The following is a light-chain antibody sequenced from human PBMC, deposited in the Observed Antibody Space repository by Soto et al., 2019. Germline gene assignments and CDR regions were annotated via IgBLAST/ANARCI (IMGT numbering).Light chain of an antibody. J-gene: IGLJ3*02. CDR2: EVN. Sequence: QSALTQPPSASGSPGQSVTISCTGTSSDVGGSNYVSWYQLHPGKAPRLIIYEVNKRPSGVPDRFSGSKSGNTASLTVSGLQAEDEAYYSCSSCTGTNSLWVFGGGTKLAVL. CDR3: SSCTGTNSLWV. CDR1: SSDVGGSNY. V-gene: IGLV2-8*01.